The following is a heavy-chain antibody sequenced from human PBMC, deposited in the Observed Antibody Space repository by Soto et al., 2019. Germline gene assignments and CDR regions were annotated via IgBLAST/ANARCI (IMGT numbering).Heavy chain of an antibody. CDR2: IYPGDSDT. D-gene: IGHD3-22*01. CDR1: GDSFTSYY. J-gene: IGHJ4*02. Sequence: PGESLTISCKGSGDSFTSYYIGWVRQMPGKGLEWMAIIYPGDSDTRYSPSFQGQVTISADKSISTAYLQWSSLKASDTAMYYCARSNYYDSSGYSLAYWGQGTLVTVSS. CDR3: ARSNYYDSSGYSLAY. V-gene: IGHV5-51*01.